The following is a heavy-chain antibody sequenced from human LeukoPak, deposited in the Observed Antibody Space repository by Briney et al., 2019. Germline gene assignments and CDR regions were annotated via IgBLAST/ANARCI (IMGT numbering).Heavy chain of an antibody. CDR1: GGSFSGYY. J-gene: IGHJ4*02. D-gene: IGHD3-22*01. CDR2: INHSGST. V-gene: IGHV4-34*01. Sequence: SETLSLTCAVYGGSFSGYYWSWIRQPPGKGLEWIGEINHSGSTNYNPSLKSRVTISVDTSKDQFSLKLGSVTAADTAVYYCARGVRSGNYDSSGYPDYWGQGTLVTVSS. CDR3: ARGVRSGNYDSSGYPDY.